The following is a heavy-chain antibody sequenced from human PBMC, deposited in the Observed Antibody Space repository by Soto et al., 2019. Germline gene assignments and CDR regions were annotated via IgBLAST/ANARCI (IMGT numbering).Heavy chain of an antibody. CDR2: INHSGST. CDR1: GGSFSGYY. V-gene: IGHV4-34*01. Sequence: SETLSLTCAVYGGSFSGYYWSWIRQPPGKGLEWIGEINHSGSTNYNPSLKSRVTISVDTSKNQFSLKLSSVTAADTAVYYCARENCSGGSCYWFDPWVQGTLVTVSS. D-gene: IGHD2-15*01. CDR3: ARENCSGGSCYWFDP. J-gene: IGHJ5*02.